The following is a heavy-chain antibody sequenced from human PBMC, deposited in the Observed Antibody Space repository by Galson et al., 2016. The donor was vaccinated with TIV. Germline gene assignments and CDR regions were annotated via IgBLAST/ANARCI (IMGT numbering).Heavy chain of an antibody. J-gene: IGHJ4*02. CDR1: GFSFKNAW. CDR3: TAGLHNSGGMDD. D-gene: IGHD7-27*01. CDR2: IKNRDYGGTT. Sequence: SLRLSCAASGFSFKNAWMSWVRQAPGKGLDWVGRIKNRDYGGTTDYAEPVKGRFTISRDDAKDGLFLQMDSLKTEDTAIYYCTAGLHNSGGMDDWGQGTLVTVSS. V-gene: IGHV3-15*05.